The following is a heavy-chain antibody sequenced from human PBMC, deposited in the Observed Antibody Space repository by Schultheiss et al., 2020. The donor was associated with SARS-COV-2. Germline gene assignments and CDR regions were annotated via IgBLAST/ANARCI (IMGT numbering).Heavy chain of an antibody. V-gene: IGHV3-23*01. Sequence: GESLKISCAASGFTFSSYAMSWVRQAPGKGLEWVSAISGSGGSTYYADSVKGRFTISRDNAKNSLYLQMNSLRAEDTAVYYCARDLSGWYLDYWGQGTLVTVSS. D-gene: IGHD6-19*01. J-gene: IGHJ4*02. CDR2: ISGSGGST. CDR1: GFTFSSYA. CDR3: ARDLSGWYLDY.